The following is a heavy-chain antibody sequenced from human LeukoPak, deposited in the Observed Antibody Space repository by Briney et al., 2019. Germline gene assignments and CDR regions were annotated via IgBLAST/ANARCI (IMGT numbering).Heavy chain of an antibody. Sequence: SETLSLTCTVSGGSISSSSYYWGWIRQPPGKGLEWIGSIYYSGSTYYNPSLKSRVTISVDTSKNQFSLKLSSVTAADTAVYYCARSYYDSSGYYYGVYYFDYWGQGTLVTVSS. D-gene: IGHD3-22*01. CDR3: ARSYYDSSGYYYGVYYFDY. J-gene: IGHJ4*02. CDR1: GGSISSSSYY. V-gene: IGHV4-39*01. CDR2: IYYSGST.